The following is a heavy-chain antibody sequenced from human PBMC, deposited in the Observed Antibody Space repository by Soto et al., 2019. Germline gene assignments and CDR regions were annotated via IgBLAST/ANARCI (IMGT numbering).Heavy chain of an antibody. CDR1: GFTFSSYW. D-gene: IGHD2-15*01. V-gene: IGHV3-74*01. J-gene: IGHJ4*02. Sequence: GGSLRLSCAASGFTFSSYWMHWVRQAPGKGLVWVSRINSDGSSTSYADSVKGRFTISRDNAKNTLYLQMNSLRAEDTAVYYCARGTYCSGGSCYHASDYWGQGTLVTVSS. CDR3: ARGTYCSGGSCYHASDY. CDR2: INSDGSST.